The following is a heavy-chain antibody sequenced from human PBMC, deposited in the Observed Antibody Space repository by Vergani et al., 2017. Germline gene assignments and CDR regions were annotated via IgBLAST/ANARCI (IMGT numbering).Heavy chain of an antibody. J-gene: IGHJ6*02. Sequence: QSTLKESGHKLVKPTQTLTLTCTFPGFSLSTSGVGVGWIRQPPGKALEWLALIYWDDDKRYSPSLKSRLTITKDTSKNQVVLPMTNMDPVDTATYYCARSASTGWYEVPERHYSYCGMAVCSQGTSVTVSS. D-gene: IGHD6-19*01. CDR2: IYWDDDK. CDR1: GFSLSTSGVG. CDR3: ARSASTGWYEVPERHYSYCGMAV. V-gene: IGHV2-5*02.